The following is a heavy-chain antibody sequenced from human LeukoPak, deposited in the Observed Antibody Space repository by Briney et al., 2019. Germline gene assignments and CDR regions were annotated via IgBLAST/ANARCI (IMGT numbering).Heavy chain of an antibody. CDR3: ARDSFGGYSYGHGDY. Sequence: PGGSLRLSCAASGFTLSSYWMHWVRQAPGKGLVWVSRINSDGSSTSYADSVKGRFTISRDNAKNTLYLQMNSLRAEDTAVYYCARDSFGGYSYGHGDYWGQGTLVTVSS. CDR2: INSDGSST. CDR1: GFTLSSYW. V-gene: IGHV3-74*01. D-gene: IGHD5-18*01. J-gene: IGHJ4*02.